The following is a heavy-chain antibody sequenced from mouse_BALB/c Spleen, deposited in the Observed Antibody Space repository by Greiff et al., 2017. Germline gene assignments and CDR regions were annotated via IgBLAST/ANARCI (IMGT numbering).Heavy chain of an antibody. Sequence: EVKLVESGGGLVQPGGSRKLSCAASGFTFSSFGMHWVRQAPEKGLEWVAYISSGSSTIYYADTVKGRFTISRDNPKNTLFLQMTSLRSEDTAMYYCARAGGGYYAMDYWGQGTSVTVSS. CDR1: GFTFSSFG. CDR3: ARAGGGYYAMDY. J-gene: IGHJ4*01. V-gene: IGHV5-17*02. CDR2: ISSGSSTI.